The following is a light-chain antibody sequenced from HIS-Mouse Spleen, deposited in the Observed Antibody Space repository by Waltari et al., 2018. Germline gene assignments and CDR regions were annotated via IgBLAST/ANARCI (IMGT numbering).Light chain of an antibody. V-gene: IGLV2-23*01. CDR2: EGS. CDR1: SSHIGSHY. J-gene: IGLJ3*02. CDR3: CSYAGSSTWV. Sequence: QSVLTQPPSASGTPGQRFTIACSGSSSHIGSHYVRWYQQLPGTAPKLMIYEGSKRPSGVSNRFSGSKSGNTASLTISGLQAEDEADYYCCSYAGSSTWVFGGGTKLTVL.